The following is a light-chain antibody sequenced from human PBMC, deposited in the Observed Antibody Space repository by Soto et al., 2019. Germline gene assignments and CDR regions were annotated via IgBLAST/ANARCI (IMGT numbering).Light chain of an antibody. CDR3: QQSYSTLFS. CDR2: AAS. V-gene: IGKV1-39*01. CDR1: QTIIRY. J-gene: IGKJ3*01. Sequence: DIQMTQSPSSLSASVGDRVTITCRASQTIIRYLNWYQQKPGRAPNLLIYAASSLQSGVPSRFSGSGSGTEFTLTISSLQPEDFATYYCQQSYSTLFSFGPGTKVEI.